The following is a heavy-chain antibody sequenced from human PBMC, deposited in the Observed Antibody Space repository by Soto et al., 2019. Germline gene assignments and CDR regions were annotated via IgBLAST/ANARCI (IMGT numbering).Heavy chain of an antibody. V-gene: IGHV4-59*08. CDR3: ARSRYCSSTSCYENYYYYYYMDV. CDR2: IYYSGST. D-gene: IGHD2-2*01. Sequence: SETLSLTCTVSGGSISSYYWSWIRQPPGKGLEWIGYIYYSGSTNYNPSLKSRVTISVDTSKNQFSLKLSSVTAADTAVYYCARSRYCSSTSCYENYYYYYYMDVWGKGTTVTVSS. CDR1: GGSISSYY. J-gene: IGHJ6*03.